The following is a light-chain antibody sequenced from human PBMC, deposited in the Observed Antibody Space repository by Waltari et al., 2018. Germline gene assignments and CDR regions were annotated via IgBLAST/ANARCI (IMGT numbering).Light chain of an antibody. CDR2: DAS. J-gene: IGKJ5*01. CDR3: QQCNNWPPIT. CDR1: QSVSSY. Sequence: EIVLTQSPATLSLFPGERATLSCRASQSVSSYLAWYQQKPGQAPRLLIYDASNRATGIPARFSGSGSGTEFTLTISSLESEDFAVYYCQQCNNWPPITFGQGTRLEIK. V-gene: IGKV3-11*01.